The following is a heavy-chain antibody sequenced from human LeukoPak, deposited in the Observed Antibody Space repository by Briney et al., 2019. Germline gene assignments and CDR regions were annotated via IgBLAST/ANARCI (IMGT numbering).Heavy chain of an antibody. CDR3: ARGHTEIDAFDI. Sequence: ASVKVSCKASGYTFTNYGISWVRQAPGQGLEWMGWISAYNGNTNYAQKLQGRVTMTTDTSTSTAYMELTSLRSEDTAVYYCARGHTEIDAFDIWGQGTMVTVSS. CDR1: GYTFTNYG. V-gene: IGHV1-18*01. D-gene: IGHD4-17*01. CDR2: ISAYNGNT. J-gene: IGHJ3*02.